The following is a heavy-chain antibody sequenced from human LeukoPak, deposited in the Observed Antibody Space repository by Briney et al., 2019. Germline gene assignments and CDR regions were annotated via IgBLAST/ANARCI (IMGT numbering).Heavy chain of an antibody. D-gene: IGHD3-3*01. CDR2: IYYSGST. CDR1: GGSISSYY. V-gene: IGHV4-59*01. J-gene: IGHJ3*02. CDR3: AREIYAVGVVPDAFDI. Sequence: SETLSLTCTVSGGSISSYYWSWIRQPPGKGLEWIGYIYYSGSTNYNPSLKSRVTISVDTSKNQFSLKLSSVTAADTAVYYCAREIYAVGVVPDAFDIWGQGTMVTVSS.